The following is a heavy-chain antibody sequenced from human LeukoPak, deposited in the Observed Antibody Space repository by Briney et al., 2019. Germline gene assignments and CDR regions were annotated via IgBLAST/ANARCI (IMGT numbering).Heavy chain of an antibody. D-gene: IGHD6-19*01. CDR1: GYTFTSYY. CDR3: ARRGWDLDAFDI. V-gene: IGHV1-46*01. CDR2: INPSGGST. J-gene: IGHJ3*02. Sequence: GASVKVSCKASGYTFTSYYVHWVRQAPGQGLEWMGIINPSGGSTSYAQKFQGRVTMTRDTSTSTVYMELSSLRSEDTAVYYCARRGWDLDAFDIWGQGTMVTVSS.